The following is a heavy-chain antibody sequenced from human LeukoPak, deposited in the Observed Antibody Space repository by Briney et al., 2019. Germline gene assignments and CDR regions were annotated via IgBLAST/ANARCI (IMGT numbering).Heavy chain of an antibody. CDR1: GGTFSSYA. Sequence: ASVKVSCKASGGTFSSYAISWVRQAPGQGLEWMGGIIPIFGTANYAQKFQGRVTITADESTSTAYMELNSLRSEDTAVYYCARRSVASYGDYVYYWGQGTLVTVSS. D-gene: IGHD4-17*01. CDR2: IIPIFGTA. V-gene: IGHV1-69*13. CDR3: ARRSVASYGDYVYY. J-gene: IGHJ4*02.